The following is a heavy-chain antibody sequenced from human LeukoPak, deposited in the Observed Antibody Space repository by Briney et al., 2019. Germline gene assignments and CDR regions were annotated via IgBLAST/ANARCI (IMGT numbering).Heavy chain of an antibody. D-gene: IGHD6-13*01. J-gene: IGHJ4*02. CDR3: ARAPRTAALY. V-gene: IGHV3-7*01. Sequence: PGGSLRLSCAASGFTFSKHWMQWVRQAPGKGLEWVANIKTDGGEQYYVDSVKGRFTISRDNATNSLYLQMDSLRVEDTAVYYCARAPRTAALYWGQGILVTVSS. CDR1: GFTFSKHW. CDR2: IKTDGGEQ.